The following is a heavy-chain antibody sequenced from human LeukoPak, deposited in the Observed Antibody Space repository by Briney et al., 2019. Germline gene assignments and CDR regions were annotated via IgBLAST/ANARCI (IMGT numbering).Heavy chain of an antibody. D-gene: IGHD3-16*02. J-gene: IGHJ4*02. V-gene: IGHV1-2*02. CDR2: INPNSGVT. CDR3: PREVRRIMITFGGVILDPYYFDY. CDR1: GYTFTGDY. Sequence: ASLKVSCKASGYTFTGDYIHWGRQAPGQRREWMGGINPNSGVTNYAQKFKGRATITRDTSISTAYMDLSRLRSDDTAVYYCPREVRRIMITFGGVILDPYYFDYWGQGTLVTVSS.